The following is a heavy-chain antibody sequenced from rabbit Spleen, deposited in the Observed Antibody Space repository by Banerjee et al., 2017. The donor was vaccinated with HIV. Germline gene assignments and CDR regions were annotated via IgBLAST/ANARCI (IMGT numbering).Heavy chain of an antibody. CDR1: GFSFSSGYD. J-gene: IGHJ6*01. V-gene: IGHV1S45*01. Sequence: QEQLVESGGGLVQPEGSLTLTCTVSGFSFSSGYDMCWVRQAPGKGLEWIGCIYAGSSGSTYYATWVNGRFTISKTSSTTVTLQMTSLTAADTATYFCARDLDGVIGWNFGWWGPGTLVTVS. D-gene: IGHD4-1*01. CDR3: ARDLDGVIGWNFGW. CDR2: IYAGSSGST.